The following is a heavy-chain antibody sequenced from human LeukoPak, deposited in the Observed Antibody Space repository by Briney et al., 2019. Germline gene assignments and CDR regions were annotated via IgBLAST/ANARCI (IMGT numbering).Heavy chain of an antibody. CDR3: ASSRGPGIAVAADFDY. J-gene: IGHJ4*02. Sequence: GGSLRLSCAASGFTFRNYNMNWVRQAPGKGLEWVAVISYDGSNKYYADSVKGRFTISRDNSKNTLYLQMNSLRAEDTAVYYCASSRGPGIAVAADFDYWGQGTLVTVSS. V-gene: IGHV3-30*03. D-gene: IGHD6-19*01. CDR1: GFTFRNYN. CDR2: ISYDGSNK.